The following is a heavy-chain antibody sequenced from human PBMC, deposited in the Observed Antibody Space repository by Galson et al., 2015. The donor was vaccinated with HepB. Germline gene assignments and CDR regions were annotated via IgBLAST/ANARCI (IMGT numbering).Heavy chain of an antibody. CDR1: GFTFSTYS. Sequence: SLRLSCAASGFTFSTYSMNWVRQAPGKGLEWVSYISSSGDSIYYADSVKGRFTISRDNAKNSLFLQMNSLRAEDTAVYYCGRDYSLDYNRYGYRRFDYWGQGTLVTVSS. CDR2: ISSSGDSI. CDR3: GRDYSLDYNRYGYRRFDY. V-gene: IGHV3-48*01. J-gene: IGHJ4*02. D-gene: IGHD3-22*01.